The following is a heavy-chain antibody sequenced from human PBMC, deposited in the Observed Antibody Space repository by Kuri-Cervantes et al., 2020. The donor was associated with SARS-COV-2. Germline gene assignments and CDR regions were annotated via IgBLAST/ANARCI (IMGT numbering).Heavy chain of an antibody. CDR1: GYSFTSYW. Sequence: GESLLKISCKGSGYSFTSYWIGWVRQMPGKGLEWMGIIYPGDSDTRYSPSFQGQVTISADKSISTAYLQWSSLKASDTAMYYCARANWALVGEGSEDIVVVPAALDYWGQGTLVTVSS. V-gene: IGHV5-51*01. CDR2: IYPGDSDT. D-gene: IGHD2-2*01. J-gene: IGHJ4*02. CDR3: ARANWALVGEGSEDIVVVPAALDY.